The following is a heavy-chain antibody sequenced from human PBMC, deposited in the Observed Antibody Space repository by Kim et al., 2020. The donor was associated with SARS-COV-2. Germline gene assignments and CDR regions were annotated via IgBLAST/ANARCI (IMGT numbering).Heavy chain of an antibody. J-gene: IGHJ4*02. Sequence: SETLSLTCTVSGGSISSYYWSWIRQPPGKGLEWIGYIYYSGSTNYNPSLKSRVTISVDTSKNQFSLKLSSVTAADTAVYYCARADSGIDYWGQGTLVTVS. V-gene: IGHV4-59*01. CDR2: IYYSGST. CDR1: GGSISSYY. D-gene: IGHD3-10*01. CDR3: ARADSGIDY.